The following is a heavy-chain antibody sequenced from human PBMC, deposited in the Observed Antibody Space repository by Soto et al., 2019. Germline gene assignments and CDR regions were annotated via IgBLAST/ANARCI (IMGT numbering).Heavy chain of an antibody. J-gene: IGHJ4*02. D-gene: IGHD6-19*01. Sequence: QVQLVESGGGVVQPGRSLRLSCVASGFTFSSYGMHWVRQAPGKGLEWVAVIWYDGSNKYYADSVKGRFTISRDNSKNTLYLQMNSLRAEDTAVYYCARVFSSGWSPFDYWGQGTLVTVSS. CDR1: GFTFSSYG. CDR3: ARVFSSGWSPFDY. CDR2: IWYDGSNK. V-gene: IGHV3-33*01.